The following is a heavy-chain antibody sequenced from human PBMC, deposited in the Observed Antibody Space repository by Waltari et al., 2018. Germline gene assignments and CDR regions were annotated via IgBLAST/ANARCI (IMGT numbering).Heavy chain of an antibody. D-gene: IGHD6-13*01. CDR1: GGTFSSYA. J-gene: IGHJ6*03. Sequence: QVQLVQSGAEVKKPGSSVKVSCKASGGTFSSYAISWGRQAPGQGLEWMGGNIPILGIANYAQKFQGRVTITADESTSTAYMELSSLRSEDTAVYYCARDLAPGIAAAGSQDYYYMDVWGKGTTVTVSS. V-gene: IGHV1-69*04. CDR3: ARDLAPGIAAAGSQDYYYMDV. CDR2: NIPILGIA.